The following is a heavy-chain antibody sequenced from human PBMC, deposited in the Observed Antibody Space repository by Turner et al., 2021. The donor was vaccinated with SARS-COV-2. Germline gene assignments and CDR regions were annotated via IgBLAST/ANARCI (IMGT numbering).Heavy chain of an antibody. J-gene: IGHJ4*02. V-gene: IGHV4-39*01. CDR1: GGSISNNNYY. D-gene: IGHD3-9*01. Sequence: QLQLQESGPGLLKPSETLSLTCTVSGGSISNNNYYWGWIRQSPVKGLEWIGTVYYSGSTYYNPSLKSRVTISVDTSKNQFSLKLGSVTAAYTAVYYCARHGLDILTGVFDYWGQGILVTVSS. CDR3: ARHGLDILTGVFDY. CDR2: VYYSGST.